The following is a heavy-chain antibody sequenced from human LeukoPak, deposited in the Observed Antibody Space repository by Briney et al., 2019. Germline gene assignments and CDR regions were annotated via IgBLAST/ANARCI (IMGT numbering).Heavy chain of an antibody. V-gene: IGHV3-23*01. J-gene: IGHJ4*02. CDR3: AKDRIAVAGMSYYFDY. Sequence: PGRSLRLSCAASGFTFSSYAMSWVRQAPGKGLEWVSGNSGSGGSTYYADSVKGRFTISRDNSKNTLYLQMNSLRAEDTAVYYCAKDRIAVAGMSYYFDYWGQGTLVTVSS. CDR2: NSGSGGST. CDR1: GFTFSSYA. D-gene: IGHD6-19*01.